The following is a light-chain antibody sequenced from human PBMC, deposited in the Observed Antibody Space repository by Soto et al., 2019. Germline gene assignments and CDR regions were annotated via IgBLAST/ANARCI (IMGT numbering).Light chain of an antibody. CDR2: EVS. CDR1: SSDVGGYKY. CDR3: SSYTSSSTLVV. Sequence: QSVLTQPRSVSGSPGQSVTISCTGTSSDVGGYKYVSWYQHHPGKAPKLMIFEVSNRPSGVSNRFSGSKSGNTASLTISGLQAEDEADYYCSSYTSSSTLVVFGGGTKLTVL. J-gene: IGLJ2*01. V-gene: IGLV2-14*01.